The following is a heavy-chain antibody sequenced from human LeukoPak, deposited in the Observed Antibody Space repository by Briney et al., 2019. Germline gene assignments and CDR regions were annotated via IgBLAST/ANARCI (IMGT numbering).Heavy chain of an antibody. Sequence: GGSLRLSCAASGFTFSSYSMNWVRQAPGKGLLWVSRINSDRSSTSYADSVKGRFTISRDNAKNTLYLQMNSLRGEDTAVYYCARVNGELDGDYDYYYYYMDVWGKGTTVTVSS. J-gene: IGHJ6*03. CDR1: GFTFSSYS. V-gene: IGHV3-74*01. CDR3: ARVNGELDGDYDYYYYYMDV. D-gene: IGHD4-17*01. CDR2: INSDRSST.